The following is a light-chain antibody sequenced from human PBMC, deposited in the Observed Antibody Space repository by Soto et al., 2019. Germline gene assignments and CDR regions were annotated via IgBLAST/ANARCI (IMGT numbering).Light chain of an antibody. CDR2: LGS. J-gene: IGKJ1*01. V-gene: IGKV2-28*01. CDR1: QSLLHSNGYNY. CDR3: MQALQTPRT. Sequence: DIVMTQSPLSLPVIPGEPASISCRSSQSLLHSNGYNYLDWYLQKPGQSPQLLIYLGSNRASGVPDRFSGSGSGTDFTLKISRVEAEDVGVYYCMQALQTPRTFGQGTKVETK.